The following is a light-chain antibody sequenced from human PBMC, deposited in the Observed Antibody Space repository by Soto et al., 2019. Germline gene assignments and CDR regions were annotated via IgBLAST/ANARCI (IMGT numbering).Light chain of an antibody. V-gene: IGKV2-28*01. CDR1: QSLLHSNGYNY. J-gene: IGKJ1*01. CDR3: MQALQTPRT. Sequence: DIVMTQSPLSLPVTPGEPASISCRSSQSLLHSNGYNYLDWYLQKPGQSPQLLIYLGSNRASGGPYRFSGSGSGKDFTLKISRVEAEDVGVYYCMQALQTPRTFGQGTKVEIK. CDR2: LGS.